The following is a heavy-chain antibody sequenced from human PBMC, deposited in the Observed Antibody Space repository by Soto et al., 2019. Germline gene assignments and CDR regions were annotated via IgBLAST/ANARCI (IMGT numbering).Heavy chain of an antibody. J-gene: IGHJ4*02. CDR1: GGSITGYY. Sequence: SETLSLTCTVSGGSITGYYWSWIRQPPGKGLEWIGYIYYSGGTNYNPSLKSRVTISVDTSKNYFSLKVNSVTAADTAVYYCVSGPYANGWHLSDYWGRGILVTVSS. V-gene: IGHV4-59*01. CDR2: IYYSGGT. D-gene: IGHD6-19*01. CDR3: VSGPYANGWHLSDY.